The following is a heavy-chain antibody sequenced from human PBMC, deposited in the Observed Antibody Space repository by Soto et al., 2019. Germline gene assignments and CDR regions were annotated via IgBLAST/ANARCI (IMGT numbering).Heavy chain of an antibody. J-gene: IGHJ4*02. Sequence: QLQLQESGPGLVEPSETLSLTCTVSGDSISGSDYYWAWLRQPPGKGLEWLGTIYRTGTAYYNPSLKSRVILSVDTSKNQFFLNLNSVSAADTAIYFCADMRGQWLPRDWGQGTLVTVSS. CDR2: IYRTGTA. CDR3: ADMRGQWLPRD. V-gene: IGHV4-39*01. D-gene: IGHD6-19*01. CDR1: GDSISGSDYY.